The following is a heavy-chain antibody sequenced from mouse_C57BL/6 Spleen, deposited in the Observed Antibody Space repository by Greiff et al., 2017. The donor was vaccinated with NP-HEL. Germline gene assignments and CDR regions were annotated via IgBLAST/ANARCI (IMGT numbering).Heavy chain of an antibody. CDR3: ARLGTPVLYFDY. D-gene: IGHD2-14*01. V-gene: IGHV1-74*01. CDR1: GYTFTSYW. CDR2: IHPSGSDT. J-gene: IGHJ2*01. Sequence: QVQLQQPGAELVKPGASVKVSCKASGYTFTSYWMHWVKQSPGQGLEWIGRIHPSGSDTNYNHKFTGKATLTVDKSSSTAYMQLSSLTSEDSAVYYWARLGTPVLYFDYWGQGTTLTVSS.